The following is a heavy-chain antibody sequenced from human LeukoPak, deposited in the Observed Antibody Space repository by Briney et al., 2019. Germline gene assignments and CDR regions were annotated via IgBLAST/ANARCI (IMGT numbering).Heavy chain of an antibody. Sequence: GASVKVSCKASGYTFTSYAMHWVRQAPGQRLEWMGWINAGNGNTKYSQKFQGRVTITRDTSASTAYMELSSLRSEDTAVYYCARELLGGTQLWKKEFDYWGQGTLVTVSS. CDR1: GYTFTSYA. CDR2: INAGNGNT. D-gene: IGHD5-18*01. V-gene: IGHV1-3*01. CDR3: ARELLGGTQLWKKEFDY. J-gene: IGHJ4*02.